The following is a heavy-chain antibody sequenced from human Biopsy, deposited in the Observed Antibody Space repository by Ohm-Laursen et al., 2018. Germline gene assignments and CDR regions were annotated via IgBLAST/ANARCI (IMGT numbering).Heavy chain of an antibody. CDR1: GVTLRGYS. CDR3: AIHEYSSSGVFDY. V-gene: IGHV3-7*01. CDR2: IKQDGNDK. D-gene: IGHD6-6*01. J-gene: IGHJ4*02. Sequence: SLRLSCAASGVTLRGYSMSWVRQAPGKGLEWVANIKQDGNDKYYVDSVKGRFTISRDNAKNSLFLQMNSLRAEDTAVYYCAIHEYSSSGVFDYWGQGTLVTVSS.